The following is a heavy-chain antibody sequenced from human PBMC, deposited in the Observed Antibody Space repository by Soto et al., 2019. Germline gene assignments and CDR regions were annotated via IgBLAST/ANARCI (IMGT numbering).Heavy chain of an antibody. D-gene: IGHD6-6*01. V-gene: IGHV3-49*03. CDR3: TRGRGSSSFFDY. Sequence: GGSLRLSCTASGFIFGDYLMSWFRQAPGKGLEWVGFIRGKAFGGTTEYAASVKGRFTISRDDSKSVAYLQMSSLKTEDTAVYFCTRGRGSSSFFDYWGQGTLVTVSS. CDR2: IRGKAFGGTT. J-gene: IGHJ4*02. CDR1: GFIFGDYL.